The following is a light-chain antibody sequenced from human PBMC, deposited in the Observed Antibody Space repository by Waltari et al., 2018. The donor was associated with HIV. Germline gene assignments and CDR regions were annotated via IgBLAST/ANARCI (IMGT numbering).Light chain of an antibody. J-gene: IGKJ4*02. CDR1: QSISSN. CDR2: GAA. CDR3: QQYADWPPLT. V-gene: IGKV3-15*01. Sequence: EIVMTQSPATLSVFPWESATLSCRASQSISSNFAWYQHKPGQAPGPLICGAATRATGIPARFTGRGSGTDFTLTISSLQSEEFAVYYCQQYADWPPLTFGGGTKVEIK.